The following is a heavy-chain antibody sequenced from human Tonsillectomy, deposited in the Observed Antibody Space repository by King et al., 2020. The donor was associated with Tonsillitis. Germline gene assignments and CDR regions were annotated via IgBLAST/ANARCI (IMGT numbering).Heavy chain of an antibody. J-gene: IGHJ4*02. D-gene: IGHD3-9*01. CDR2: IYYSGST. CDR1: GGSISSSSYY. CDR3: ARVRVCYYDILTGPPPLFDY. Sequence: QLQESGPGLVKPSETLSLTCTVSGGSISSSSYYWGWIRQPPGKGLEWIGSIYYSGSTYYNPSLKSRVTISVDTSKNQFSLKLSSVTAADTAVYYCARVRVCYYDILTGPPPLFDYWGQGTLVTVSS. V-gene: IGHV4-39*07.